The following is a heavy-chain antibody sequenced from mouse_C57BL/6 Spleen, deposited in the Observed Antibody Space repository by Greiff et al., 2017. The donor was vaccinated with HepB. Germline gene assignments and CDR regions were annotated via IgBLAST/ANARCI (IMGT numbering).Heavy chain of an antibody. V-gene: IGHV2-9-1*01. CDR2: IWTGGGT. J-gene: IGHJ1*03. D-gene: IGHD1-1*01. Sequence: VKLMESGPGLVAPSQSLSITCTVSGFSLTSYAISWVRQPPGKGLEWLGVIWTGGGTNYNSALKSRLSISKDNSKSQVFLKMNSLQTDDTARYYCARNNPPYGSSQGYFDVWGTGTTVTVSS. CDR1: GFSLTSYA. CDR3: ARNNPPYGSSQGYFDV.